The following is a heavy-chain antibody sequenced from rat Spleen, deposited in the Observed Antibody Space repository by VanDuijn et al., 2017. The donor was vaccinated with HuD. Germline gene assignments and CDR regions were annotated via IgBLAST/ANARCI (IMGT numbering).Heavy chain of an antibody. D-gene: IGHD1-11*01. Sequence: EVQLVETGGGLVQPGRSLKLSCVTSGFTFNKYWVAWIRQAPTKGLEWVATISSEGRSSYYRDSVKGRFTISRDSAKSTLYLQVDSLRSEDTATYYCARLGTEAIGNWFSYWGQGTLVSVSS. J-gene: IGHJ3*01. CDR3: ARLGTEAIGNWFSY. CDR2: ISSEGRSS. CDR1: GFTFNKYW. V-gene: IGHV5-29*01.